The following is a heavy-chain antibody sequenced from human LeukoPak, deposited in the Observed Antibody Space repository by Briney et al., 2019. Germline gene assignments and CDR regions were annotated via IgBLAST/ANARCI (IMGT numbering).Heavy chain of an antibody. J-gene: IGHJ4*02. CDR2: IIPIFGTA. CDR1: GYTFTSYD. D-gene: IGHD6-19*01. CDR3: AREISSGWYRTGLFDY. V-gene: IGHV1-69*13. Sequence: GASVKVSCKASGYTFTSYDISWVRQAPGQGLEWMGGIIPIFGTANYAQKFQGRVTITADESTSTAYMELSSLRSEDTAVYYCAREISSGWYRTGLFDYRGQGTLVTVSS.